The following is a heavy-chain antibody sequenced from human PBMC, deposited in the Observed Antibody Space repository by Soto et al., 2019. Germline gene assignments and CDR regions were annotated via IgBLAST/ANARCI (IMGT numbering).Heavy chain of an antibody. CDR2: INPSGTTT. CDR3: ARPLVASHYDYGMAV. D-gene: IGHD2-2*01. V-gene: IGHV1-46*01. Sequence: QVQLVQSGAEVKKPGASVKVSCKASGYTFTSYYMHWVRQAPGQGLEWMGIINPSGTTTDYAQKFQGRVTMTRDTSPSTYYMELRSLRSEATAVYYCARPLVASHYDYGMAVWGQGTTVTASS. J-gene: IGHJ6*02. CDR1: GYTFTSYY.